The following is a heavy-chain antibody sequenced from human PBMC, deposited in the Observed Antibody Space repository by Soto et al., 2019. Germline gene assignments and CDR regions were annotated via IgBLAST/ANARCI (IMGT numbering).Heavy chain of an antibody. CDR3: ARKDSGYADYMDV. V-gene: IGHV4-31*03. CDR2: IYYSGST. Sequence: PSETLSLTCTVSGGSISSGGYYWSWIRQHPGKGLEWIGYIYYSGSTYYNPSLKSRVTMSVDTSENQFSLRLSSVTAADTAVYYWARKDSGYADYMDVCGKGTTGTV. CDR1: GGSISSGGYY. J-gene: IGHJ6*03. D-gene: IGHD5-12*01.